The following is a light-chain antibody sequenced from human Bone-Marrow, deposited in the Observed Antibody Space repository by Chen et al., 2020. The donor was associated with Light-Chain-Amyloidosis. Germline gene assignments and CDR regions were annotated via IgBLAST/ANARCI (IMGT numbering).Light chain of an antibody. CDR1: NIGSTS. Sequence: SYVLTQPSSVSVAPGQTATTAHGGNNIGSTSVHWYQQTPGQAPLLVVYDDSYRPSGIPERLSGSNSGNTATLTISRVEAGDEADYYCQVWDRSSDRPVFGGGTKLTVL. CDR3: QVWDRSSDRPV. CDR2: DDS. J-gene: IGLJ3*02. V-gene: IGLV3-21*02.